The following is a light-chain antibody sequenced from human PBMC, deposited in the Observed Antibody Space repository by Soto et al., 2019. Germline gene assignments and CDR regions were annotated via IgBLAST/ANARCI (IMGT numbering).Light chain of an antibody. V-gene: IGKV1-12*01. CDR2: AAS. CDR1: QDINSW. Sequence: DTQMTQSPFSVSASVGDRVIITCRASQDINSWLAWYQQKTRKAPKLLIYAASSLQSGVPSRCSGSGSGTDFTLTINRLQPEEFATYYCQQTNSFPRTFGQGTKVEV. CDR3: QQTNSFPRT. J-gene: IGKJ1*01.